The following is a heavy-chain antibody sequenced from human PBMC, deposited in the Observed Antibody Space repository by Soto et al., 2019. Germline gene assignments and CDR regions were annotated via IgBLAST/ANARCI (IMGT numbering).Heavy chain of an antibody. CDR1: GGSFSGYY. V-gene: IGHV4-34*01. J-gene: IGHJ5*02. D-gene: IGHD6-19*01. CDR2: INHSGST. Sequence: QVQLQQWGAGLLKPSETLSLTCAVYGGSFSGYYWSWIRQPPGKGLEWIGEINHSGSTNYNPSLXGRVTISVDTXXTXFXXRLISVTAAGTAVYYCASASVHSGGWYRPVGWFDPWGQGTLVTVSS. CDR3: ASASVHSGGWYRPVGWFDP.